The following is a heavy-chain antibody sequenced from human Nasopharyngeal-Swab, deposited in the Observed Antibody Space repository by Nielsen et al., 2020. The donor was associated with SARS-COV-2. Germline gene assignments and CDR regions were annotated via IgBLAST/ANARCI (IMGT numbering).Heavy chain of an antibody. CDR1: GLTFSSYS. J-gene: IGHJ4*02. V-gene: IGHV3-21*01. D-gene: IGHD2-2*01. CDR3: ARDQGYCSSTSCYEFDY. CDR2: ISSSSSYI. Sequence: GESLKISCAASGLTFSSYSMNWVRQAPGKGLEWVSSISSSSSYIYYADSVKGRFTISRDNAKNSLYLQMNSLRAEDTAVYYCARDQGYCSSTSCYEFDYWGQGTLVTVSS.